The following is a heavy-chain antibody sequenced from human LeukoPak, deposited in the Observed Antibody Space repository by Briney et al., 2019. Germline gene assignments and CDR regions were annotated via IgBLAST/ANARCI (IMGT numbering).Heavy chain of an antibody. CDR1: GFTFSSYA. V-gene: IGHV3-23*01. CDR3: AKGLYGDTFLNWFDP. CDR2: ISGSGVST. J-gene: IGHJ5*02. D-gene: IGHD2-21*01. Sequence: GGSLRLSCAASGFTFSSYAMSWVRQAPGKGLKWVSGISGSGVSTYYTDSVKGRFTVSRDNSKNTMFLQMNSLRAEDTAAYYCAKGLYGDTFLNWFDPWGQGTLVTVSS.